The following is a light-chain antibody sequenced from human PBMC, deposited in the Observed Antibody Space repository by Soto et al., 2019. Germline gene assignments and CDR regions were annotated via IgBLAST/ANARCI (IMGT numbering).Light chain of an antibody. CDR2: SNN. CDR3: AAWDDSLNVLV. CDR1: SSNIGSKS. V-gene: IGLV1-44*01. J-gene: IGLJ2*01. Sequence: QSVLTQPPSVSGTPGQGVNMSCSGSSSNIGSKSVSWYQHLPQTAPKLLIYSNNQRPSGVPGRFSGSKSGTSASLAISGLQSDDETQYYCAAWDDSLNVLVFGGGTKVTVL.